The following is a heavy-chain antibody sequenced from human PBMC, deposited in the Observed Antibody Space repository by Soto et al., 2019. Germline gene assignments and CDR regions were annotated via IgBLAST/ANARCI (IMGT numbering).Heavy chain of an antibody. V-gene: IGHV4-39*01. J-gene: IGHJ4*02. CDR3: ARHAKWEPYYLDY. CDR1: GGSISSSSYY. CDR2: IYYSGST. Sequence: SETLSLTCTVSGGSISSSSYYWGWIRQPPGKGLEWIGSIYYSGSTYYNPSLKSRVTISVDTSKNQFSLKLSSVTAADTAVYYCARHAKWEPYYLDYWGQGTLVTVSS. D-gene: IGHD1-26*01.